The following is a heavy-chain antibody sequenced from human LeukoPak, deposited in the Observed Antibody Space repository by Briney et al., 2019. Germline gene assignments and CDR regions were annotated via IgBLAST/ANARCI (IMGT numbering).Heavy chain of an antibody. V-gene: IGHV4-39*07. D-gene: IGHD3-22*01. Sequence: RASETLSLTCTVSGGSISSYYWGWIRQPPGKGPEWIGSIYYSGSTYYNPSLKSRVTISLDTSKNQFSLKLSSVTAADTAVYYCARGSSWLALYYMDVWGKGTTVTISS. CDR3: ARGSSWLALYYMDV. CDR2: IYYSGST. J-gene: IGHJ6*03. CDR1: GGSISSYY.